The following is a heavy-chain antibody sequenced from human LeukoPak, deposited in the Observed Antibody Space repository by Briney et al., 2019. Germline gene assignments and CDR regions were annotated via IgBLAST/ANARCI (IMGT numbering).Heavy chain of an antibody. CDR3: ARGSQWQDFDY. CDR2: MNPNSGNT. CDR1: GYTFTSYG. Sequence: ASVKVSCKASGYTFTSYGINWVRQATGQGLEWMGWMNPNSGNTGYAQKFQGRVTMTRNTSISTAYVELSSLRSEDTAVYYCARGSQWQDFDYWGQGTLVTVSS. D-gene: IGHD6-19*01. V-gene: IGHV1-8*01. J-gene: IGHJ4*02.